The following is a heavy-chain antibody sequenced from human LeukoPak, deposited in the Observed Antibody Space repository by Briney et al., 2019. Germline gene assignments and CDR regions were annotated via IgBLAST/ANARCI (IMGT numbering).Heavy chain of an antibody. D-gene: IGHD6-19*01. CDR2: IYYSGST. Sequence: SETLSLTCTVSGGSISSYYWSWIRQPPGKGLEWIGYIYYSGSTDYNPSLKSRVTISVDTSKNQFSLKLSSVTAADTAVYYCATIAVAGTGTTFDYWGQGTLVTVSS. V-gene: IGHV4-59*01. J-gene: IGHJ4*02. CDR1: GGSISSYY. CDR3: ATIAVAGTGTTFDY.